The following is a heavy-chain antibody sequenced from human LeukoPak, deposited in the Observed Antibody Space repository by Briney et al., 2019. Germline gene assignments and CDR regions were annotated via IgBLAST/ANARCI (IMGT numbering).Heavy chain of an antibody. J-gene: IGHJ4*02. V-gene: IGHV1-2*02. CDR1: GYTFTSYD. D-gene: IGHD3-22*01. CDR3: ARDSSGSLDY. Sequence: ASVKVSCKASGYTFTSYDINWVRQATGQGLEWMGWINPNSGGTNYAQKFQGRVTMTRDTSISTAYMELSRLRSDGTAVYYCARDSSGSLDYWGQGTLVTVSS. CDR2: INPNSGGT.